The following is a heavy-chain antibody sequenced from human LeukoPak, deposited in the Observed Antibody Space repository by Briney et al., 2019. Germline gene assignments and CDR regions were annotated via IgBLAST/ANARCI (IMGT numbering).Heavy chain of an antibody. V-gene: IGHV1-18*01. CDR3: ARQVIVATIPAYYYYGMDV. Sequence: ASVKVSCKASGHTFTSYGISWVRQAPGQGLEWMGWISAYNGNTNYAQKLQGRVTMTTDTSTSTAYMELRSLRSDDTAVYYCARQVIVATIPAYYYYGMDVWGQGTTVTVSS. J-gene: IGHJ6*02. CDR2: ISAYNGNT. D-gene: IGHD5-12*01. CDR1: GHTFTSYG.